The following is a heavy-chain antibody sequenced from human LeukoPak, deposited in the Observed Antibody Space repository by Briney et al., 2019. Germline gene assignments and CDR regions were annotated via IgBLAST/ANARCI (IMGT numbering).Heavy chain of an antibody. J-gene: IGHJ4*02. CDR2: IWYDGSNK. Sequence: GGSLRLSCAASGFTFSSYGMHWVRQAPGKGLEWVAVIWYDGSNKHYADSVKGRFTISRDNSKNTLYLQMNSLRAEDTAVYYCARDLEKWGSPATAFDYWGQGTLVTVSS. CDR3: ARDLEKWGSPATAFDY. CDR1: GFTFSSYG. V-gene: IGHV3-33*01. D-gene: IGHD3-16*01.